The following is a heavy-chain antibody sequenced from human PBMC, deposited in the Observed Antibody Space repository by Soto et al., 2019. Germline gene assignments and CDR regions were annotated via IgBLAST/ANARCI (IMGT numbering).Heavy chain of an antibody. J-gene: IGHJ3*02. CDR3: ARGFGELRAFDI. V-gene: IGHV4-31*03. CDR1: GGSISSGYY. D-gene: IGHD3-10*01. CDR2: IYYSGNT. Sequence: QVQPQESGPGLVKPSQTLSLTCTVSGGSISSGYYWSWIRQHPGKDLEWIGYIYYSGNTKYNPSLKSRVTISVDTSKNQFSLKLSSVTAADTAVYYCARGFGELRAFDIWGQGTMVTVSS.